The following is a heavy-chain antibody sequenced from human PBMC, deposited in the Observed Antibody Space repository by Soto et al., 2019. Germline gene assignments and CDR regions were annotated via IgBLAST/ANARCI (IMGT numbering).Heavy chain of an antibody. CDR2: INPNSGNI. J-gene: IGHJ4*02. Sequence: ASVKVSCKASGDTFTTYDLNWVRHATGHGLEWMGWINPNSGNIGYAQRFQGRVTMTRDTAIRTAYMEVSSLRSDDTAVYYCARGRASGSYYLLDYWGQGTLVTVTS. V-gene: IGHV1-8*01. CDR3: ARGRASGSYYLLDY. D-gene: IGHD3-10*01. CDR1: GDTFTTYD.